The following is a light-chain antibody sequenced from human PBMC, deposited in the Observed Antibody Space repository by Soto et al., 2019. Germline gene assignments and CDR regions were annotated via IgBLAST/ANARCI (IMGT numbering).Light chain of an antibody. J-gene: IGKJ1*01. V-gene: IGKV1-5*01. CDR2: DAS. CDR3: QQYNSYSEA. Sequence: IQMYHSPSTLSASVGDRVTITCRASQSISSWLAWYQQKPGKAPKLLIYDASSLESGVPSRFSGGGSGTEFTLTISSLQPDDFATYYCQQYNSYSEAFGQGTKVDTK. CDR1: QSISSW.